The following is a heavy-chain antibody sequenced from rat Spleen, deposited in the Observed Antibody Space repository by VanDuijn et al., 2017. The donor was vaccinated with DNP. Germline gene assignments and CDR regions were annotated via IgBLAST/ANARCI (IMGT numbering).Heavy chain of an antibody. CDR3: ARRGYGGRGFFDY. CDR2: ISTSGGST. Sequence: EVQLVESGGGLVQPGRSMKLSCAASGFTFSSFPMAWVRQAPTKGLEWVATISTSGGSTYYRDSVKGRFTISRDNAKSTLNLQMDSLRSEDTATYYCARRGYGGRGFFDYWGQGVMVTVSS. CDR1: GFTFSSFP. J-gene: IGHJ2*01. D-gene: IGHD1-11*01. V-gene: IGHV5-46*01.